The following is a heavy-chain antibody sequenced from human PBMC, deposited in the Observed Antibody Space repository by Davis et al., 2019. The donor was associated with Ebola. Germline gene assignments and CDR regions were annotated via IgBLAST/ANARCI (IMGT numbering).Heavy chain of an antibody. V-gene: IGHV3-48*02. J-gene: IGHJ6*02. CDR1: GFTFSTYS. Sequence: GESLKISCAASGFTFSTYSMNWVRQAPGKGLEWVSGISGSGATTYYADSVKGRFTISRDNAKNSLYLQMNSLRDEDTAVYYCARDRGYSYGSAFTYGMDVGGQGTTVTVSS. CDR2: ISGSGATT. CDR3: ARDRGYSYGSAFTYGMDV. D-gene: IGHD5-18*01.